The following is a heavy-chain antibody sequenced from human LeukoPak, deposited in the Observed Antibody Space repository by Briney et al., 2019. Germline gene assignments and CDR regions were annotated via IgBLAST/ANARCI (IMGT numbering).Heavy chain of an antibody. CDR3: VTSRSGYYGFFDY. D-gene: IGHD5-12*01. V-gene: IGHV3-74*01. CDR2: INGDGTST. J-gene: IGHJ4*02. CDR1: GFTFSSDW. Sequence: PGGSLRLSCAASGFTFSSDWMHWVRQVPGKGLVWVSRINGDGTSTSYSDSVKGRFTISRDNAKNTLYLQMNSLRAEDTAAYYCVTSRSGYYGFFDYWGQGTLVTVSS.